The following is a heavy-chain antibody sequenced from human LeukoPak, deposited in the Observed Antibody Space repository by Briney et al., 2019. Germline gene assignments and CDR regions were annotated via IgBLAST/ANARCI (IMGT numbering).Heavy chain of an antibody. Sequence: ASVKVSCKVSGYTLTELSMHWVRQAPGKGLEWMGGFDPEDGETIYAQKFQGRVTMTEDTSTGTAYTELSSLRSEDTAVYYCATDLSYGSGSYYNKGGYYYYYYGMDVWGQGTTVTVSS. CDR1: GYTLTELS. CDR3: ATDLSYGSGSYYNKGGYYYYYYGMDV. D-gene: IGHD3-10*01. CDR2: FDPEDGET. V-gene: IGHV1-24*01. J-gene: IGHJ6*02.